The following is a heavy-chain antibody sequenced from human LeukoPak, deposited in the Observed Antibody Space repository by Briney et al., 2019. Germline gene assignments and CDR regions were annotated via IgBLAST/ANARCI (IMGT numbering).Heavy chain of an antibody. D-gene: IGHD4-17*01. V-gene: IGHV3-30-3*01. CDR2: ISYDGSNK. Sequence: GGSLRLSCAASGFTFSSYAMHWVRQAPGKGLEGVAVISYDGSNKYYADSVKGRFTISRDNSKNTLYLQMNRLRAEDTAVYYCARDSLGSVTGAFDIWGQGTMVTVSS. CDR3: ARDSLGSVTGAFDI. CDR1: GFTFSSYA. J-gene: IGHJ3*02.